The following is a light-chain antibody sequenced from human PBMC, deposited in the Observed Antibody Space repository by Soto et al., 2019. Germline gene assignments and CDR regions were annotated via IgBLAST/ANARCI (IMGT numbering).Light chain of an antibody. CDR2: EGS. CDR1: SSDVGTYNL. Sequence: QSALTQPASVSGSPGQSITISCTGTSSDVGTYNLVSWFQQHPGTAPKLIIYEGSKRPSGVSNRFSGSKSGNTASLTISGLQAEDEADYYCTSYTSSVTLVFGGGTKVTVL. J-gene: IGLJ2*01. CDR3: TSYTSSVTLV. V-gene: IGLV2-14*02.